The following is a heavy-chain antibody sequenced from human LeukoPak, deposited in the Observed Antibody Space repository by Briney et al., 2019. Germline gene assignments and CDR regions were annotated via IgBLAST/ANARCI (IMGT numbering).Heavy chain of an antibody. CDR3: AKRAAPLYYFDY. V-gene: IGHV3-23*01. CDR2: ISSGGGST. Sequence: GGSLRLSCAASGFTFSSCAMSWVRQAPGKGLEWVSAISSGGGSTYYADSVKGRFTISRDNSKNTLYLQMNSLRAEDTAVYYCAKRAAPLYYFDYWGQGTLVTVSS. J-gene: IGHJ4*02. D-gene: IGHD6-25*01. CDR1: GFTFSSCA.